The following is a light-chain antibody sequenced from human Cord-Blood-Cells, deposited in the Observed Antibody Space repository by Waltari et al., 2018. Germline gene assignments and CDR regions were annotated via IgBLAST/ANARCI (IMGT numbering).Light chain of an antibody. V-gene: IGLV1-40*01. J-gene: IGLJ2*01. CDR1: SSNIGAGYD. CDR3: QSYDSSVV. Sequence: QSVLTQPLSVSGAPGQRVTISCTGSSSNIGAGYDVHWYQHLPGTVPKLLIYGNSNRPSVLPDRFSGSKSGTSASLAITGLQAEDEADYYCQSYDSSVVFDGGTKLTVL. CDR2: GNS.